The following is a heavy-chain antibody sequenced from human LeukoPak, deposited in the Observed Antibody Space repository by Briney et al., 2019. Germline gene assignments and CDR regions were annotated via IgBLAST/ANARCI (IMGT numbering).Heavy chain of an antibody. CDR1: GYTLTELS. J-gene: IGHJ4*02. Sequence: ASVNVSFTVSGYTLTELSIHWVRHAPGKGLQGMGGFDPEDGETIYAQRFQGRATMTEDTSTDTAYMELSSLRSEDTAVYYCATSVGDKYYFDYWGQGNLVTVSS. CDR3: ATSVGDKYYFDY. CDR2: FDPEDGET. D-gene: IGHD3-16*01. V-gene: IGHV1-24*01.